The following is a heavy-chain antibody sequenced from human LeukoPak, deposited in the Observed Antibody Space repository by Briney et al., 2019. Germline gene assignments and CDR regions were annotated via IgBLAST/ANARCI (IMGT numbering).Heavy chain of an antibody. J-gene: IGHJ3*02. CDR1: GGSFSGYY. CDR2: INHSGST. Sequence: SETLSLTCAVYGGSFSGYYWSWIRQPPGKGLEWNGEINHSGSTNYIPSLKSRVTISVDTSKNQFSLKLSSVTAADTAVYYCATRQGPYVVVGAFDIWGQGTMVTVSS. V-gene: IGHV4-34*01. D-gene: IGHD2-2*01. CDR3: ATRQGPYVVVGAFDI.